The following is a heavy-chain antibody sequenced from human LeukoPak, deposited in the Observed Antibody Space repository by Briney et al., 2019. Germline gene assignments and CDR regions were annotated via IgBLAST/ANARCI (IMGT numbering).Heavy chain of an antibody. Sequence: SETLSLTCTVSGGSISSNTCYWGWIRQPPGKGLEWIGSICYSGSTYYNPSLMSRVTISVDTSKNQFSLKLSSVTAADTAVYYCVKDRGNHVTDYWGQGTLVTVSS. J-gene: IGHJ4*02. V-gene: IGHV4-39*07. CDR2: ICYSGST. CDR1: GGSISSNTCY. D-gene: IGHD1-14*01. CDR3: VKDRGNHVTDY.